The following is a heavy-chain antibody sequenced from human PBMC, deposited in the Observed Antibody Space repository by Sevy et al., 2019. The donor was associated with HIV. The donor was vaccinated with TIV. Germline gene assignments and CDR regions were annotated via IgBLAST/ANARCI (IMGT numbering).Heavy chain of an antibody. CDR2: INHSGST. Sequence: SETLSLTCAVYGGSFSGYYWSWIRQPPGKGLEWIGEINHSGSTNYNPSLKSRVTISVDTSKNQFSLKLSSVTAADTAVYYCARHCSGPSCSQAFDIWGQGTMVTVSS. CDR1: GGSFSGYY. CDR3: ARHCSGPSCSQAFDI. J-gene: IGHJ3*02. V-gene: IGHV4-34*01. D-gene: IGHD2-2*01.